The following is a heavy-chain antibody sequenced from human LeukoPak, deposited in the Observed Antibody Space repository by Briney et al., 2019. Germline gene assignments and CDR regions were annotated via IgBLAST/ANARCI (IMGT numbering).Heavy chain of an antibody. V-gene: IGHV3-74*01. CDR3: ARELVSYGDYGY. CDR1: GFSFSGYW. D-gene: IGHD4-17*01. CDR2: INAGGTIA. J-gene: IGHJ4*02. Sequence: GGSLRLSCAASGFSFSGYWMHWVRQAPGKGLVWVSRINAGGTIATYADSVEGRFTISRDNAKNTLYLQMNSLRAEDTAVYYCARELVSYGDYGYWGQGTLVTVSS.